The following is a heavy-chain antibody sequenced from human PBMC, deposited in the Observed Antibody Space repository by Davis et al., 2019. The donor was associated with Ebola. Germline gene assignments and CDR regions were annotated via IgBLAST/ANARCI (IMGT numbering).Heavy chain of an antibody. CDR2: ISGDGGST. Sequence: GESLTISCAASGFTFDDYAMHWVRQAPGKGLEWVSLISGDGGSTYYADSVKGRFTISRDNSKNSLYLQMNSLRTEDTALYYCAKDNEDGSGSYADWGQGTLVTVSS. CDR3: AKDNEDGSGSYAD. D-gene: IGHD3-10*01. CDR1: GFTFDDYA. V-gene: IGHV3-43*02. J-gene: IGHJ4*02.